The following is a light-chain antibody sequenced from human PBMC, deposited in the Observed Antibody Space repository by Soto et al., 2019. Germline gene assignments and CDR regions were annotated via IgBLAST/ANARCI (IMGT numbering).Light chain of an antibody. CDR3: SSYTSSSTLYVV. J-gene: IGLJ2*01. CDR1: SSDVGGYNY. V-gene: IGLV2-14*01. Sequence: QSALTQPASVSGSPGQSITISCTGTSSDVGGYNYVSWYQQHPGKAPKLMIYDVTNRPSGVSDRFSGSKSGNTASLTISGLPAGDEADYYCSSYTSSSTLYVVFGGGTKLTVL. CDR2: DVT.